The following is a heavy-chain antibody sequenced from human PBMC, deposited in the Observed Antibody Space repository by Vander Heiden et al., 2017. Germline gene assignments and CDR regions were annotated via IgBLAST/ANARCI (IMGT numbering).Heavy chain of an antibody. V-gene: IGHV3-73*02. CDR2: IRSKANSYAT. J-gene: IGHJ4*02. CDR3: TRLDPNGDMVRAY. CDR1: GFTFSGSA. D-gene: IGHD3-10*01. Sequence: EVQLVESGGGLVQPGGSLKLSCAASGFTFSGSAMHWVRQASGKGLEWVGRIRSKANSYATAYAASVKGRFTISRDDSKNTAYLQMNSLKTEDTAVYYCTRLDPNGDMVRAYWGQGTLVTVSS.